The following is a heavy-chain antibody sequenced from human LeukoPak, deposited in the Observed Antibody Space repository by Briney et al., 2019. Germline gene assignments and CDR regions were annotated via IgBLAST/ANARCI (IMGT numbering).Heavy chain of an antibody. J-gene: IGHJ4*02. D-gene: IGHD2-2*01. CDR3: ARWIVVVPAARRYFDY. CDR1: GGSFSGYY. CDR2: INHSGST. Sequence: SETLSLTCAVYGGSFSGYYWSWIRQPPGKGLEWIGEINHSGSTNYNPSLKSRVTISVDTSKSQFSLKLSSVTAADTAVYYCARWIVVVPAARRYFDYWGQGTLVTVSS. V-gene: IGHV4-34*01.